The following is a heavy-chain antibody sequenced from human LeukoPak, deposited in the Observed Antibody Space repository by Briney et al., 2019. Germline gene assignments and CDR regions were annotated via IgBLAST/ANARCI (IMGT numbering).Heavy chain of an antibody. D-gene: IGHD3-3*01. J-gene: IGHJ4*02. Sequence: GSLRLSCAPSGSTFSRHGMHWVRQAPGKGLEWVAIISNDGSRKYYAHSVEGRFTISRDNSKNTLYLQVDSLRAEDTAVYYCARDRAWNYFDYWGQGTLVTVSS. CDR2: ISNDGSRK. CDR3: ARDRAWNYFDY. CDR1: GSTFSRHG. V-gene: IGHV3-30*03.